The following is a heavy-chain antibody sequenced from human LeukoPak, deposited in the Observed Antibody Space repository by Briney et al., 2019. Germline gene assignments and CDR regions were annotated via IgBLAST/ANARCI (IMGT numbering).Heavy chain of an antibody. J-gene: IGHJ1*01. CDR3: ATRLLLTRSLY. CDR1: GFAFSNYA. Sequence: GGSLRLSCAASGFAFSNYAMSWVRQAPGKGLEWVSSVTSTGCNTYYADSVKGRFTISRDNSRNTLYLQMHSLRAEDTAVYYCATRLLLTRSLYWGQGTLVTVSS. D-gene: IGHD3-9*01. CDR2: VTSTGCNT. V-gene: IGHV3-23*01.